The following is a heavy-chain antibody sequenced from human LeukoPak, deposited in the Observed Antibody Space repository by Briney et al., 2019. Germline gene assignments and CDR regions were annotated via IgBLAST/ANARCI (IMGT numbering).Heavy chain of an antibody. CDR3: ARVRLGGSYYSPNYYYYYMDV. J-gene: IGHJ6*03. CDR1: GGSISSYY. V-gene: IGHV4-4*07. D-gene: IGHD1-26*01. CDR2: IYTSGST. Sequence: RASETLSLTCTVTGGSISSYYWSWIRQPAGKGLEWIGRIYTSGSTNYNPSLKSRVTMSVDTSKNQFSLKLSSVTAADTAVYYCARVRLGGSYYSPNYYYYYMDVWGKGTTVTVS.